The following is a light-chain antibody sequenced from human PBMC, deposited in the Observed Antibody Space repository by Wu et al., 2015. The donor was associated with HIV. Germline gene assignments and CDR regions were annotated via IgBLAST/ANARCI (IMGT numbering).Light chain of an antibody. Sequence: DIQMTQSPSTLSASVGDRVTITCRASQSISTWLAWYQQKPGKAPRLLIYKASSLESGVPSRFSGNGSGTQFTLTTSSLQPDDFATYYCQQYQNYFLTFGGGTKVEI. CDR2: KAS. V-gene: IGKV1-5*03. CDR3: QQYQNYFLT. CDR1: QSISTW. J-gene: IGKJ4*01.